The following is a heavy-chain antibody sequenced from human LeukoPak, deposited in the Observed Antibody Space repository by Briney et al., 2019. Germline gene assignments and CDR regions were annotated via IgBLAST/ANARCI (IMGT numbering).Heavy chain of an antibody. J-gene: IGHJ4*02. CDR2: ISYDGSNK. V-gene: IGHV3-30-3*01. Sequence: HSGGSLRLSCAASGFTFSSYAMHWVRQAPGKGLEWEAVISYDGSNKYYADSVKGRFTISRDNSKNTLYLQMNSLRAEDTAVYYCARDPQSIAAAGYFDYWGQGTLVTVSS. D-gene: IGHD6-13*01. CDR3: ARDPQSIAAAGYFDY. CDR1: GFTFSSYA.